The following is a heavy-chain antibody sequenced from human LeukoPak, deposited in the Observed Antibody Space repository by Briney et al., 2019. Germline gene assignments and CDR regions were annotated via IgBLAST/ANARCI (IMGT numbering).Heavy chain of an antibody. D-gene: IGHD3-16*01. CDR2: IHAGNGNT. J-gene: IGHJ5*02. CDR3: ARYDGWFDP. V-gene: IGHV1-3*01. Sequence: ASVKISCKASGYTFSNYVMHWVRQAPGQRFEWMGWIHAGNGNTKSSQKFHGRITISRDTSASTVYMELSSLKSEDTAVYYCARYDGWFDPWGQGTLVTVSS. CDR1: GYTFSNYV.